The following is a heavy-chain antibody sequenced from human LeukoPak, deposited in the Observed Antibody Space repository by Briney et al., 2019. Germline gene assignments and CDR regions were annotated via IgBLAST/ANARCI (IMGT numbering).Heavy chain of an antibody. Sequence: GASVKVSCKASGYTFSGYYMHWVRQAPGQGLEWMGWINPNSGGTNYAQKFQGWVTMTRDTSISTAYMELSRLRFGDTAVYYCARGGQRMGYCSGGSCPNWFDPWGQGTLVTVSS. J-gene: IGHJ5*02. CDR2: INPNSGGT. V-gene: IGHV1-2*04. D-gene: IGHD2-15*01. CDR1: GYTFSGYY. CDR3: ARGGQRMGYCSGGSCPNWFDP.